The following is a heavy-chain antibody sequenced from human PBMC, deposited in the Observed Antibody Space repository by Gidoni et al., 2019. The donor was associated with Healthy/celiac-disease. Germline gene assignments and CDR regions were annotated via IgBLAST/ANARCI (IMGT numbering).Heavy chain of an antibody. J-gene: IGHJ4*02. CDR2: ISSNGGST. CDR1: GFTFSSSA. V-gene: IGHV3-64D*09. Sequence: EVQLVESGGGLVQPGGSLRLSCSAPGFTFSSSAIHWVLKAPGKGLEYVSAISSNGGSTYYADSVKGRFTISRDNSKNTLYLQMSSLRAEDTAAYYCVKTYSSSWYGEYFDYWGQGTLVTVSS. D-gene: IGHD6-13*01. CDR3: VKTYSSSWYGEYFDY.